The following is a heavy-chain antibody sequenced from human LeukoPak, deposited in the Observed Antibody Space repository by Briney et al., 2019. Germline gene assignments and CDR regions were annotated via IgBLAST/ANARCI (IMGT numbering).Heavy chain of an antibody. CDR1: GFTFSSYE. D-gene: IGHD5-24*01. J-gene: IGHJ4*02. Sequence: GGSLRLSCAASGFTFSSYEMNWVRQAPGKGLEWVSCVNWNGGSTYYADSVKGRFTISRDNSKNTLYLQMNSLRVEDTAVYYCAKSGYNRFDYWGQGTLVTVSS. CDR3: AKSGYNRFDY. CDR2: VNWNGGST. V-gene: IGHV3-23*01.